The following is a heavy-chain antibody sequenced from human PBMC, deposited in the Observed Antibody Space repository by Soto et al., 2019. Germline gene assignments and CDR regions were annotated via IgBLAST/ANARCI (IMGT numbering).Heavy chain of an antibody. Sequence: ASVKVSCKASGYTFTIYGISWVRQAPGQGLEWMGWISAYNGNTNYAQKLQGRVTMTTDTSTSTAYMELRSLRSDDTAVYYCARDDRIAVAGYYFDYWGQGTLVTVSS. J-gene: IGHJ4*02. V-gene: IGHV1-18*01. CDR1: GYTFTIYG. CDR2: ISAYNGNT. D-gene: IGHD6-19*01. CDR3: ARDDRIAVAGYYFDY.